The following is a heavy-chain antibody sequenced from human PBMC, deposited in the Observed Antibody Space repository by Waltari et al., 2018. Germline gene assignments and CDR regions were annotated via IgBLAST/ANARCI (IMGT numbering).Heavy chain of an antibody. J-gene: IGHJ4*02. CDR1: GYSFTTYG. D-gene: IGHD2-2*01. CDR3: ARAKSIINYAFHFDH. CDR2: ISPYNGDT. V-gene: IGHV1-18*04. Sequence: QVPLVQSGAEVKKPGASVKVSCRASGYSFTTYGINWVRQAPGQGLEWMGLISPYNGDTQYSQKFQGRLTMTRNTSTSTAYMELTSLRSDDTAIYYCARAKSIINYAFHFDHWGQGSLVTVSS.